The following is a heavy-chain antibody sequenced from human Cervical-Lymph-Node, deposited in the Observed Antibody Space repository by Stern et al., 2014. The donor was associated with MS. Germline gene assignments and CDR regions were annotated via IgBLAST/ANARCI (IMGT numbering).Heavy chain of an antibody. V-gene: IGHV3-33*01. CDR3: ARDRWYTSGWYHYGADV. CDR1: GFTLSSYG. Sequence: VQLVESGGGVVQPGGSLRLSCAPSGFTLSSYGIQWVRQAPGKGLEWLAFIWPDGSKKYYADSVKGRFTISRDNSKNTVDLQMSSLRGEDTAVYFCARDRWYTSGWYHYGADVWGLGTTVIVSS. J-gene: IGHJ6*02. CDR2: IWPDGSKK. D-gene: IGHD6-19*01.